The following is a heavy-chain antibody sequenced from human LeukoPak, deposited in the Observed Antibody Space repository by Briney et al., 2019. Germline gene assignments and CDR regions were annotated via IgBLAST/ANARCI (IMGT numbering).Heavy chain of an antibody. J-gene: IGHJ5*02. D-gene: IGHD6-13*01. CDR1: GYTFSYYY. CDR3: ARDRGVAAAGLLDP. Sequence: ASVKVSCKSSGYTFSYYYIHWVRQAPGQGLEWIGWINPNNGDTNYAQRFQGRVTMTRDTSSTTVYMELTRLTSDDTAVFYCARDRGVAAAGLLDPWGQGTLVTVSS. CDR2: INPNNGDT. V-gene: IGHV1-2*02.